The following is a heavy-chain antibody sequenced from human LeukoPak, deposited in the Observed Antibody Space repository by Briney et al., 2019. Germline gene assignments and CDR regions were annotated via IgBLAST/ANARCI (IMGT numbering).Heavy chain of an antibody. V-gene: IGHV1-24*01. CDR3: AKDIRSSGYPDY. J-gene: IGHJ4*02. CDR2: FDPEDGET. CDR1: GYTLTELS. D-gene: IGHD3-22*01. Sequence: ASVKVSCKVSGYTLTELSMHWVRQAPGKGLEWMGGFDPEDGETIYAQKFQGRVTMTEDTSTDTAYMELSSLRSEDTALYYCAKDIRSSGYPDYWGQGTLVTVSS.